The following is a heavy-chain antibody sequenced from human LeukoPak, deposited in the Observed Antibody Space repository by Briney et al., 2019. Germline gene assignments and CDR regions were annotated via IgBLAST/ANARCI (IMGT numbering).Heavy chain of an antibody. V-gene: IGHV3-30-3*01. Sequence: GGSLRLSCAASGFTFSSYAMHWVRQAPGKGLEWVAVISYDGSNKYYADSVKGRFTISRDNSKNTLYLQMNSLRAEDTAVYYCARYGTARYYFDYWGQGTLVTVSS. CDR1: GFTFSSYA. D-gene: IGHD3-10*01. J-gene: IGHJ4*02. CDR3: ARYGTARYYFDY. CDR2: ISYDGSNK.